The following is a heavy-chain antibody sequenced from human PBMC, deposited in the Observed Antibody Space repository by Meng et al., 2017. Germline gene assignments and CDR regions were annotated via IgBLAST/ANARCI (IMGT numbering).Heavy chain of an antibody. Sequence: QVQLVQSGAEVKKPGASWKVSCDASAYTLSSDGFSWVRQAPGQGLEWLGWINTYNGKTDYAHKFQDRVTLTTDTFTNTAYMELRSLRSDDTAVYYCATRGNPYLNCWGQGTLVTVSS. CDR1: AYTLSSDG. CDR3: ATRGNPYLNC. V-gene: IGHV1-18*01. CDR2: INTYNGKT. J-gene: IGHJ4*02.